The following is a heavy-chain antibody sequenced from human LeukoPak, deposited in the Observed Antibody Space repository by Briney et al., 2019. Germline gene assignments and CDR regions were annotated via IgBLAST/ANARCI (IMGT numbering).Heavy chain of an antibody. D-gene: IGHD3-22*01. CDR2: ISGSGGST. J-gene: IGHJ4*02. CDR1: GFTFSSYA. CDR3: AKVPDYYDSK. Sequence: GGSLRLSCAASGFTFSSYAMSWVRKAPGKGLEWVSAISGSGGSTYYADSVKGRFTISRDNSKNTLYLQMNSLRAKDTAVYYCAKVPDYYDSKWGQGTLVTVSS. V-gene: IGHV3-23*01.